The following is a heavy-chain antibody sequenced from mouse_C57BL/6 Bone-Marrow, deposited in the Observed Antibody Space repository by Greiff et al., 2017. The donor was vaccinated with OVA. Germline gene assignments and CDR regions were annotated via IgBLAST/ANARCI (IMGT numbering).Heavy chain of an antibody. J-gene: IGHJ2*01. CDR3: TRSYSNYGDFDY. CDR1: GYTFTDYE. V-gene: IGHV1-15*01. CDR2: IDPETGGT. Sequence: QVQLQQSGAELVRPGASVTLSCKALGYTFTDYEMHWVKQTPVHGLEWIGAIDPETGGTAYNQKFKGKAILTADKSSSTAYMELRSLTSEDSAVYYGTRSYSNYGDFDYWGQGTTLTVSS. D-gene: IGHD2-5*01.